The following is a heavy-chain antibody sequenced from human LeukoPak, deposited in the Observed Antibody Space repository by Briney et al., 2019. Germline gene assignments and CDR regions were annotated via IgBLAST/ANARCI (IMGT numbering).Heavy chain of an antibody. CDR3: VRSLDY. V-gene: IGHV3-23*01. Sequence: PGGSLRLSCVASGFTFSNHAMTWVRQAPGKGLEWVSAISADAVDTFYAPSVKGRFTISRDNSKNTVYLQMNSLRVEDTALYYCVRSLDYWGQGTLVTVSS. CDR1: GFTFSNHA. J-gene: IGHJ4*02. CDR2: ISADAVDT.